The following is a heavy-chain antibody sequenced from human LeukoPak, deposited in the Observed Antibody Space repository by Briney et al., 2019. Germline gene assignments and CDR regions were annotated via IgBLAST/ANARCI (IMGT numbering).Heavy chain of an antibody. D-gene: IGHD3-22*01. Sequence: ASVKVSCKASGYTFTSYGISWVRQAPGQGLEWMGWISAYNGNTNYAQKLQGRVTMTTDTSTSTAYMELRSLRSDDTAVYYCARVNYYDSSSYYSFGYWGQGTLVTVSS. CDR2: ISAYNGNT. CDR1: GYTFTSYG. V-gene: IGHV1-18*01. J-gene: IGHJ4*02. CDR3: ARVNYYDSSSYYSFGY.